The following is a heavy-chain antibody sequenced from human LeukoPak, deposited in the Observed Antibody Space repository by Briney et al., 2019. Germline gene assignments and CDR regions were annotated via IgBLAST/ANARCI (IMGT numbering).Heavy chain of an antibody. D-gene: IGHD5-18*01. CDR3: ARPLTAGYAFDI. J-gene: IGHJ3*02. CDR1: GFTFSSYG. Sequence: GGSLRLSCAASGFTFSSYGMHWVRQAPGKGLEWVAFIRYDGSNKYYADSVKGRFTISRDNAKNYLYLQMNSLRAEDTALYYCARPLTAGYAFDIWGQGQWSPPLQ. V-gene: IGHV3-30*02. CDR2: IRYDGSNK.